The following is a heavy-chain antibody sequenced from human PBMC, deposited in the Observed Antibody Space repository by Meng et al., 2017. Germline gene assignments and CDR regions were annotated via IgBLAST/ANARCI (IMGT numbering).Heavy chain of an antibody. CDR1: GGTFSSYA. CDR2: IIPIFGTA. D-gene: IGHD6-13*01. Sequence: ARLVRSGAEVKKPWSSGKVSWKASGGTFSSYAISWVRQAPGQGLEWMGGIIPIFGTANYAQKFQGRVTITADESTSTAYMELSSLRSEDTAVYYCARDIAGCFGYWGQGTLVTASS. J-gene: IGHJ4*02. CDR3: ARDIAGCFGY. V-gene: IGHV1-69*01.